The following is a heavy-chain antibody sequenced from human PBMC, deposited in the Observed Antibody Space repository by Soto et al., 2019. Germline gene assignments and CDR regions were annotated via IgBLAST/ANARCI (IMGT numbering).Heavy chain of an antibody. CDR2: IIPIFGTA. J-gene: IGHJ6*02. CDR1: GGTFSSYA. CDR3: AKGPYSSSSYYYYYYGMDV. V-gene: IGHV1-69*13. D-gene: IGHD6-6*01. Sequence: VASVKVSCKASGGTFSSYAISWVRQAPGQGLEWMGGIIPIFGTANYAQKFQGRVTITADESTSTAYMELSSLRSEDTAVYYCAKGPYSSSSYYYYYYGMDVWGQGTTVTVSS.